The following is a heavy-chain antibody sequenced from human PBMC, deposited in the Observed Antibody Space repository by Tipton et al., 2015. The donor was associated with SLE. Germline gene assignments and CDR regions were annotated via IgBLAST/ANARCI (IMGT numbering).Heavy chain of an antibody. Sequence: QLVQSGAEVKKPGSSVKVSCKASGGSFSFRNNAISWVRQAPGQGLEWMGGITPISGTPNYAQKFQGRVTIITDESTSTAYMELTSLRSEDTAVYYCATRPDSNWGPHDYWGQGTLITVSS. CDR3: ATRPDSNWGPHDY. CDR2: ITPISGTP. D-gene: IGHD7-27*01. V-gene: IGHV1-69*05. CDR1: GGSFSFRNNA. J-gene: IGHJ4*02.